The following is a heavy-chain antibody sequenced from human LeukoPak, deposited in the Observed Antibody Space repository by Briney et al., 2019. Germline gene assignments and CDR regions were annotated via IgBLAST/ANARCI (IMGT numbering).Heavy chain of an antibody. CDR1: GFTFDDYG. CDR2: INWNGGST. V-gene: IGHV3-20*04. CDR3: ARVGRWLQSSYFDY. J-gene: IGHJ4*02. D-gene: IGHD5-24*01. Sequence: GGSLRLSCAASGFTFDDYGMSWVRQAPGKGLEWVSGINWNGGSTGYADSVKGRFTISRDNAKNSLYLQMNSLRAEDTALYYCARVGRWLQSSYFDYWGQGTLVTVSS.